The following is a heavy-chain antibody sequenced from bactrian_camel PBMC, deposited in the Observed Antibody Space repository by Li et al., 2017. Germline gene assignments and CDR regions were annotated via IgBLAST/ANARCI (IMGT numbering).Heavy chain of an antibody. CDR3: AAKIWSGGGFCGSVGYQY. J-gene: IGHJ4*01. CDR2: IAPATGTT. D-gene: IGHD2*01. Sequence: HVQLVESGGGSVNAGGSLTLSCAASGSGYISGTACMGWFRQVPGKEREGVAAIAPATGTTFYSDSVKGRIAISRDNAKNTLYLRIDSLKPEDAAMYYCAAKIWSGGGFCGSVGYQYWGQGTQVTV. V-gene: IGHV3S1*01. CDR1: GSGYISGTAC.